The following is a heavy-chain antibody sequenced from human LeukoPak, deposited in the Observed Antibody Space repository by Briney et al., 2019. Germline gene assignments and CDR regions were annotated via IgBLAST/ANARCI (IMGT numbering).Heavy chain of an antibody. CDR3: ARDRGTMIDA. D-gene: IGHD3-22*01. CDR2: ICHSGST. J-gene: IGHJ4*02. V-gene: IGHV4-30-2*01. Sequence: SQTLSLTCAVSGGSISSGGYSWSWIRQPPGKGLEWIGYICHSGSTYYNPSLKSRVTISVDRSKNQCALKLSSVTAADTAVYYCARDRGTMIDAWGQGTLVTVSS. CDR1: GGSISSGGYS.